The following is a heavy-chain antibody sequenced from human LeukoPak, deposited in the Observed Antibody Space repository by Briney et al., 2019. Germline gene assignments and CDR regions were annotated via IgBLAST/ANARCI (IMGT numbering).Heavy chain of an antibody. D-gene: IGHD6-19*01. CDR3: ARDPSNSSGRYEYFDS. V-gene: IGHV1-18*01. Sequence: GASVKVFCKASGYTFTHHSISWVRQAPGQGLEWMGWISAYNGDTNYAQKFRGRVTMTTDTSTTTAYMELRSLGSDDTAVYYCARDPSNSSGRYEYFDSWGQGTLVTVSS. CDR2: ISAYNGDT. J-gene: IGHJ4*02. CDR1: GYTFTHHS.